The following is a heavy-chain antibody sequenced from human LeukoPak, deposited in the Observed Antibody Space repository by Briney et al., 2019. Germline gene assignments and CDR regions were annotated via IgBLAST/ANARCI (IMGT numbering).Heavy chain of an antibody. Sequence: GGSLRLSCAAAGFTFSSYAMSWVRQAPGKGLEWVSAISGSGGSTYYADSVKGRFTISRDNSKNTLYLQMNSLRAEDTAVYYCAKDRYSIAVAGIFDYWGQGTLVTVSS. D-gene: IGHD6-19*01. CDR3: AKDRYSIAVAGIFDY. V-gene: IGHV3-23*01. CDR1: GFTFSSYA. J-gene: IGHJ4*02. CDR2: ISGSGGST.